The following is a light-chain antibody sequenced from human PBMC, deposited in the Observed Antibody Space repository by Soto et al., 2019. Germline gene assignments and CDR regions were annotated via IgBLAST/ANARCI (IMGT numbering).Light chain of an antibody. CDR2: ANN. Sequence: QSVLTQPPSVSGAPGQRVTISCTGSSSNIGARYDVHWYQQRPGTAPKLLIYANNNRPSGVPDRFSGSKSGTSASLAITGLQAEDEADYYCHSYDSTLRSRGVFGTGTQLTVL. CDR3: HSYDSTLRSRGV. J-gene: IGLJ1*01. V-gene: IGLV1-40*01. CDR1: SSNIGARYD.